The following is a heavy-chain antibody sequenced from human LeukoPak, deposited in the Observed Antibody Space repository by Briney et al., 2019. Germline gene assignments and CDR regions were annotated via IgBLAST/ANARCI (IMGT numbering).Heavy chain of an antibody. CDR3: ARASSYTGHLGW. D-gene: IGHD2-2*01. CDR1: GGSISSYH. J-gene: IGHJ4*02. CDR2: IYSTGST. V-gene: IGHV4-59*08. Sequence: PSETLSLTCTVSGGSISSYHWTWIRQPPGKGLEWIGYIYSTGSTNYNPSLKSRVTISVDTSKNQFSLNLSSVTAADAAVYYCARASSYTGHLGWWGQGTLVTVSS.